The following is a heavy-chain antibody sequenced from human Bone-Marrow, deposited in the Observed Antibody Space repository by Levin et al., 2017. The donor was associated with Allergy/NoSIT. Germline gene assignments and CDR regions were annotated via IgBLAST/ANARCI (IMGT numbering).Heavy chain of an antibody. V-gene: IGHV5-51*01. CDR1: GYSFTSYW. CDR2: IFPSDSDT. CDR3: ARRDSDGSNSFDY. Sequence: MPGGSLRLSCQASGYSFTSYWFGWVRQRPGKGLEWMGLIFPSDSDTRVSPAFRGQIIMSVDKSINTAYLQWSSLNVSDSAMYYCARRDSDGSNSFDYWGQGTLVTVSA. J-gene: IGHJ4*02. D-gene: IGHD4-23*01.